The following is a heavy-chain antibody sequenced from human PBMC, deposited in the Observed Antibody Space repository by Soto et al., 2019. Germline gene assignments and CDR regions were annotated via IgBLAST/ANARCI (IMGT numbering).Heavy chain of an antibody. V-gene: IGHV4-59*12. CDR2: IHYSGST. D-gene: IGHD2-8*02. Sequence: SETLSLTCTVSGASFSSYYWSWIRQPPGKGLEWIGYIHYSGSTSYNPSLKSRVAISVDTSKNQFSLKLSSVTAADTAVYYCARDKITGLFDYWGQGTLVTVSS. J-gene: IGHJ4*02. CDR3: ARDKITGLFDY. CDR1: GASFSSYY.